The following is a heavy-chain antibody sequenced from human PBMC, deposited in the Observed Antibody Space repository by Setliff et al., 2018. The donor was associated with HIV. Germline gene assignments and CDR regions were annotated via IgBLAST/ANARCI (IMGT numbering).Heavy chain of an antibody. Sequence: SETLSLTCTVSGGSISSSSYYWGWIRQPSGKGLEWIGSTDYSGSSYYNPSLKSRVTIFVDTSKNQFSLKLSSVTAADTSVYYCARHEGIRGVSDYFDYWGQGTLVTVS. D-gene: IGHD3-10*01. V-gene: IGHV4-39*01. CDR2: TDYSGSS. J-gene: IGHJ4*02. CDR3: ARHEGIRGVSDYFDY. CDR1: GGSISSSSYY.